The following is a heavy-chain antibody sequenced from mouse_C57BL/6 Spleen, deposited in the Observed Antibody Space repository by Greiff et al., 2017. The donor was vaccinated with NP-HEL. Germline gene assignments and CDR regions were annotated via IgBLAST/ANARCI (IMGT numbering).Heavy chain of an antibody. V-gene: IGHV1-9*01. CDR1: GYTFTGYS. CDR3: ASQEYGSSSWFAY. Sequence: VQLQQSGAELMKPGASVKLSCTATGYTFTGYSIEWVKQRPGHGLEWIGEILPGSGSTNYYEKFKVKATFTADTSYNTAYMQLSNLTTEDSAIYYCASQEYGSSSWFAYWGQGTLVTVSA. D-gene: IGHD1-1*01. J-gene: IGHJ3*01. CDR2: ILPGSGST.